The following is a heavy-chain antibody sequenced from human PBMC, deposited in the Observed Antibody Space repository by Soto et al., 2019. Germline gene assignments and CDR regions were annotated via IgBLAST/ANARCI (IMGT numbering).Heavy chain of an antibody. D-gene: IGHD6-13*01. V-gene: IGHV3-43*01. CDR3: AKGIGIAAAGPVDYYYGMDV. J-gene: IGHJ6*02. Sequence: GGSLRLSCAASGFTFDDYTMHWVRQAPGKGLEWVSLISWDGGSTYYADSVKGRFTISRDNSKNSLYLQMNSLRTEDTALHYCAKGIGIAAAGPVDYYYGMDVWGQGTTVTVS. CDR2: ISWDGGST. CDR1: GFTFDDYT.